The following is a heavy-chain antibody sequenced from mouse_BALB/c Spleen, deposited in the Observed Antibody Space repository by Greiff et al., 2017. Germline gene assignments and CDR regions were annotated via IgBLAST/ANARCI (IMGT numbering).Heavy chain of an antibody. V-gene: IGHV5-6*01. CDR1: GFTFSSYG. D-gene: IGHD1-1*01. J-gene: IGHJ1*01. CDR2: ISSGGSYT. Sequence: EVQVVESGGDLVKPGGSLKLSCAASGFTFSSYGMSWVRQTPDKRLEWVATISSGGSYTYYPDSVKGRFTISRDNAKNTLYLQMSSLKSEDTAMYYCARRDYGYGYFDVWGAGTTVTVSS. CDR3: ARRDYGYGYFDV.